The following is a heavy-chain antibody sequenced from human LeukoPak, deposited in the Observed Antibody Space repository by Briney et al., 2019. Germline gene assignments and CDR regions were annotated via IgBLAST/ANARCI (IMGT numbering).Heavy chain of an antibody. CDR1: GFNVSSNY. Sequence: GGSLRLSCAASGFNVSSNYMSWVRQAPGKGLEGVSVIYSGGSTYYADSVKGRFTISRDNSKNTLYLQMNSLRAEDTAVYYCARGGLRYFDWLRFDYWGQGTLVTVSS. CDR3: ARGGLRYFDWLRFDY. J-gene: IGHJ4*02. D-gene: IGHD3-9*01. CDR2: IYSGGST. V-gene: IGHV3-53*01.